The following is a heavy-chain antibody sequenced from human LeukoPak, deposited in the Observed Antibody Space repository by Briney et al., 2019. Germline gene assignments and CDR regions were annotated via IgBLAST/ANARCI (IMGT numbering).Heavy chain of an antibody. Sequence: GGSLRLSCAASGFTFSSYAMSWVRQAPGKGLEWVAVISYDGSNKYYADSVKGRFTISRDNSKNTLYLQMNSLRAEDTAVYYCAKDLLEDYDILTGYLVDDYWGQGTLVTVSS. CDR3: AKDLLEDYDILTGYLVDDY. J-gene: IGHJ4*02. CDR2: ISYDGSNK. CDR1: GFTFSSYA. D-gene: IGHD3-9*01. V-gene: IGHV3-30*18.